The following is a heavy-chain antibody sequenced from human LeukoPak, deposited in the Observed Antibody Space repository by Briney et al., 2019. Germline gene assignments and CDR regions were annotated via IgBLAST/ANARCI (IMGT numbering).Heavy chain of an antibody. CDR1: GFTFSSYA. J-gene: IGHJ3*02. V-gene: IGHV3-30-3*01. Sequence: GGSLRLSCAASGFTFSSYAMHWVRQAPGKGLEWVAVISYDGSNKYYADSVKGRFTISRDNSKNTLYLQMNSLRAEDTAVYYCAKVSFLGAFDIWGQGTMVTVSS. CDR2: ISYDGSNK. CDR3: AKVSFLGAFDI.